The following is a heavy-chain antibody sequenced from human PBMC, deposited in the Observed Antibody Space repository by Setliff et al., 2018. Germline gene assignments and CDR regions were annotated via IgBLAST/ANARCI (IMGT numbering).Heavy chain of an antibody. CDR2: TNPNSGAT. CDR1: GYPFTDYH. CDR3: ARDLYNSGSDY. D-gene: IGHD6-25*01. V-gene: IGHV1-2*06. J-gene: IGHJ4*02. Sequence: ASVKVSCKTSGYPFTDYHIHWVRQAPGQGLEWMGRTNPNSGATNFAQKFQGRVTMTRDTSISTAYMDLSRLRSDDTAVYYCARDLYNSGSDYWGQGTLVTVST.